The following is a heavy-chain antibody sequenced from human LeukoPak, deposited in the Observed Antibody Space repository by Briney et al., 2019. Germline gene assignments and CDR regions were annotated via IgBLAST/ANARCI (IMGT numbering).Heavy chain of an antibody. CDR3: ARIVPYYYDSSGYYYSDAFDI. CDR1: GGTLSSYA. J-gene: IGHJ3*02. Sequence: ASVKVSCKASGGTLSSYAISWVRQAPGQGLEWMGGIIPIFGTANYAQKFQGRVTITADESTSTAYMELSSLRSEDTAVYYCARIVPYYYDSSGYYYSDAFDIWGQGTMVTVSS. CDR2: IIPIFGTA. D-gene: IGHD3-22*01. V-gene: IGHV1-69*13.